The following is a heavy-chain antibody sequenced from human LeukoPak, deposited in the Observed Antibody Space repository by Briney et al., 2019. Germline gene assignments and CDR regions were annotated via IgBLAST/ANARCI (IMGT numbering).Heavy chain of an antibody. CDR2: IIPIFGTA. Sequence: SVKVSCKASGYTFTSYGISWVRQAPGQGLEWMGGIIPIFGTANYAQKFQGRVTITADESTSTAYMELSSLRSEDTAVYYCARGDSSSWYGLDYWGQGTLVTVSS. CDR1: GYTFTSYG. D-gene: IGHD6-13*01. V-gene: IGHV1-69*13. CDR3: ARGDSSSWYGLDY. J-gene: IGHJ4*02.